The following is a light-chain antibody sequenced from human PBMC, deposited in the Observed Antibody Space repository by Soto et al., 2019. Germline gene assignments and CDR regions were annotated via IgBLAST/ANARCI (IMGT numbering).Light chain of an antibody. CDR3: QQYDNLPLT. V-gene: IGKV3-15*01. CDR1: QSVSSN. CDR2: GAS. J-gene: IGKJ3*01. Sequence: DTVLTQSPSTLSVSPGERASLSCRASQSVSSNLAWYQQKPGRAPRILIFGASSRAAGVPDRFSGSGSGTDFTLTINSLQSEDFAVYFCQQYDNLPLTFGPGTKVDI.